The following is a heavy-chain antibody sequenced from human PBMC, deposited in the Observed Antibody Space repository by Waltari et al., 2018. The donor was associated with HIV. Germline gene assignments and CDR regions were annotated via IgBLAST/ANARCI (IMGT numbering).Heavy chain of an antibody. Sequence: HLQLQESGPGLATPSETLSLTCTVPGGSISSSSYYWGWIRQPPGKGLEWIGSIYYSGSTYYNPSLKSRVTISVDTSKNQFSLKLSSVTAADTAVYYCARDPITMIATSWGQGTLVTVSS. D-gene: IGHD3-22*01. V-gene: IGHV4-39*07. CDR2: IYYSGST. CDR3: ARDPITMIATS. CDR1: GGSISSSSYY. J-gene: IGHJ4*02.